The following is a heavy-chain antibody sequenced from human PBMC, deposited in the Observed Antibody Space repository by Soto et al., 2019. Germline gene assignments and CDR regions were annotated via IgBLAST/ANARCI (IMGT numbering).Heavy chain of an antibody. D-gene: IGHD3-10*01. Sequence: SGPTLVKPTQTLTLTCTFSGFSLSTSGVGVGWIRQPPGKALEWLALIYWNDDKRYSPSLKSRLTITKDTSKNQVVLTMTNMDPVDTATYYCVHTHDHHYYYGSGSYYLYWGQGTLVTVSS. CDR3: VHTHDHHYYYGSGSYYLY. CDR1: GFSLSTSGVG. J-gene: IGHJ4*02. CDR2: IYWNDDK. V-gene: IGHV2-5*01.